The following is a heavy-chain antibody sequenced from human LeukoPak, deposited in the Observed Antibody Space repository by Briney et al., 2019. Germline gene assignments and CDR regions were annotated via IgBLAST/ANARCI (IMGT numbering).Heavy chain of an antibody. V-gene: IGHV3-21*01. CDR3: TDLVVTEDGMDV. Sequence: GGSLRLSCAASGFTFSSYSMNWVRQAPGKGLEWVSSISNSSSYIYYADSVKGRFTISRDNAKNSLYLQMNSLRAEDTAVYYCTDLVVTEDGMDVWGQGTTVTVSS. D-gene: IGHD2-21*02. CDR1: GFTFSSYS. J-gene: IGHJ6*02. CDR2: ISNSSSYI.